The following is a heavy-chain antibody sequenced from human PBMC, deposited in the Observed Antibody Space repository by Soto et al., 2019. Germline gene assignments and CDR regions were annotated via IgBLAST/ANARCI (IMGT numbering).Heavy chain of an antibody. V-gene: IGHV3-23*01. D-gene: IGHD3-10*01. CDR2: ISGSGGST. J-gene: IGHJ5*02. CDR3: AKSSFGEVS. CDR1: GFTFSSYG. Sequence: GGYLRLSCAASGFTFSSYGMSWVRQAPGKGLDWVSVISGSGGSTYYADSVKGRFTVSRDNSRNTLYLQMNGLRAEDTAVYYCAKSSFGEVSWGQGTLVTVSS.